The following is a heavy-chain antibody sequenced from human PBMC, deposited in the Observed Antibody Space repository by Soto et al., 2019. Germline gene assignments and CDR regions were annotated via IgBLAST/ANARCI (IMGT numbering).Heavy chain of an antibody. CDR3: AKDPSPLVPAAMGDYFDY. D-gene: IGHD2-2*01. Sequence: PGGSLRLSCAASGFTFSNYAMRWVRQAPGKGLEWVSAISGSGDSTYYADSVKGRFTVSRDTSKNTLYLQMNSLRAEDTAVYYCAKDPSPLVPAAMGDYFDYWGQGTLVTVSS. CDR1: GFTFSNYA. CDR2: ISGSGDST. V-gene: IGHV3-23*01. J-gene: IGHJ4*02.